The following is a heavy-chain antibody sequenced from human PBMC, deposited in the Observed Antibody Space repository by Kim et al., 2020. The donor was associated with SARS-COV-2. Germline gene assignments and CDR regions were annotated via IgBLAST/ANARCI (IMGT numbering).Heavy chain of an antibody. D-gene: IGHD2-15*01. CDR3: AGADSADRIK. V-gene: IGHV4-31*03. CDR2: IYYSGST. CDR1: GGSIRSRGYY. J-gene: IGHJ4*02. Sequence: SETLSLTCTVSGGSIRSRGYYWSWIRQYPGRGLEWIGYIYYSGSTYYNPSLKSRITISLDTSKNQLSLKLSSVTAADTAMYYCAGADSADRIKWGQGTLVIVSS.